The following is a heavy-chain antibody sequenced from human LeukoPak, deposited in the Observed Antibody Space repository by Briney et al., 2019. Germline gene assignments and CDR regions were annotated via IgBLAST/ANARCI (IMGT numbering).Heavy chain of an antibody. V-gene: IGHV3-30*03. CDR1: GFTFSMYG. J-gene: IGHJ6*03. CDR2: ISPDGSGK. D-gene: IGHD3-16*01. CDR3: ARGYDSNLDYYYYMDV. Sequence: PGGSLRLSCVISGFTFSMYGMHWVRQAPGKGLEWVAVISPDGSGKNYVDSVEGRFTISRGNSKNTLYVQMNSLRAEDTAVYFCARGYDSNLDYYYYMDVWGKGTTVTVSS.